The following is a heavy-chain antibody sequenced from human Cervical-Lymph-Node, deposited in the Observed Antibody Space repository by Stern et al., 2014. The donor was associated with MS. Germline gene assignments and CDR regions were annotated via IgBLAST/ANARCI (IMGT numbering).Heavy chain of an antibody. CDR2: ISYSGSS. D-gene: IGHD3-22*01. Sequence: QVQLQESGPGLVRPSQTLSLTCTVSGGSISSDDHYWSWVRQPPGKGLEWLGYISYSGSSYLNPSLKSRATMSVDTSKNQFSLKWKSVTAADTAVYYCARTDILLLDYWGQGALVTVSS. J-gene: IGHJ4*02. CDR3: ARTDILLLDY. V-gene: IGHV4-30-4*01. CDR1: GGSISSDDHY.